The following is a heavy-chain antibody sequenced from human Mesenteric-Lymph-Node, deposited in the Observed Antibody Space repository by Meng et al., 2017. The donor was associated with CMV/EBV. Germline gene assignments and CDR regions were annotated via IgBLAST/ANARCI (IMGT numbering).Heavy chain of an antibody. CDR1: GFPFRNAW. Sequence: GGSLRLSCAASGFPFRNAWMSWVRQAPGKGLEWVSSISSSSYIYYADSVKGRFTISRDNAKNSLYLQMNSLRAEDTAVYYCARAIAAAAISFDYWGQGTLVTVSS. J-gene: IGHJ4*02. CDR3: ARAIAAAAISFDY. CDR2: ISSSSYI. D-gene: IGHD6-13*01. V-gene: IGHV3-69-1*01.